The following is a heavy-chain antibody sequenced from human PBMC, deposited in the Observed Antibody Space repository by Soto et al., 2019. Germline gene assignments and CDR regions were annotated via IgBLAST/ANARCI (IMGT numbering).Heavy chain of an antibody. D-gene: IGHD2-21*02. CDR2: IAYDGINK. CDR1: GFTFSKFD. CDR3: ARGDQYDILLRYYAMDV. Sequence: QVQLVESGGGVVQPGTSLRLSCVASGFTFSKFDMHWIRQTPDKRLQWVAFIAYDGINKYYTGSVKGRFTVSRDNSKSTVSLQMNNLGLEDTATYFCARGDQYDILLRYYAMDVWSLGTTVTISS. J-gene: IGHJ6*02. V-gene: IGHV3-30-3*01.